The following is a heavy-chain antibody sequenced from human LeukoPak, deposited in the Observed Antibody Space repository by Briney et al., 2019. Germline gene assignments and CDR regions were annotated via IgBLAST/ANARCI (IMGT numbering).Heavy chain of an antibody. V-gene: IGHV1-24*01. D-gene: IGHD1-7*01. CDR1: GYTLTELS. CDR3: ATALGWNYKFAY. CDR2: FDPEDGET. J-gene: IGHJ4*02. Sequence: ASVKVSCKVSGYTLTELSMHWVRQAPGKGLEWMGGFDPEDGETIYAQKFQGRVTMTEDTSTDTAYMELSSLRSEDTAVYYCATALGWNYKFAYWSQGTLVTVSS.